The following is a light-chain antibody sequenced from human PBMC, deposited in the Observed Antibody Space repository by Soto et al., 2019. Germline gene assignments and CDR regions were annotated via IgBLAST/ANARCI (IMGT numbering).Light chain of an antibody. CDR1: SSDVGGYPY. CDR2: EVS. CDR3: CSFAGSNSWV. Sequence: QSALTQPASVSGSPGQSIAISCTGTSSDVGGYPYVSWYQQHPGKAPKLVIYEVSNRPSGVSIRFSGSKSGNTASLTISGLQAEDEADYYCCSFAGSNSWVFGGGTQLTVL. J-gene: IGLJ3*02. V-gene: IGLV2-14*01.